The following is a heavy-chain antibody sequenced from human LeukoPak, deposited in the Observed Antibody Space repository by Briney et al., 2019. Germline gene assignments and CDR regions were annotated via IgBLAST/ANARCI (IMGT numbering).Heavy chain of an antibody. Sequence: GESLKISCKGSGYSFSSYWIGWVRQMPGKGLEWMGMIYSGDSDTRYSPSFQGQVTISADKSISTAYLQWSSLKASDTAMYYRARSGALLSYTALDYYFDYWGQGTLVTVSS. V-gene: IGHV5-51*01. CDR1: GYSFSSYW. J-gene: IGHJ4*02. D-gene: IGHD3-10*01. CDR2: IYSGDSDT. CDR3: ARSGALLSYTALDYYFDY.